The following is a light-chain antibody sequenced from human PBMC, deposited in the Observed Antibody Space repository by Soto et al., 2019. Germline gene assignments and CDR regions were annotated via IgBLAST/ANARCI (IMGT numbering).Light chain of an antibody. CDR1: SSDVGGYNY. Sequence: QSALTQPPSASGSPGQSVTMSCAGTSSDVGGYNYVSWYQQYPGKVPKLMIYEVSERPSGVSDRFSGSKSGNTAFLTVSGLQAEDDADYCWFSYADTLYVFGTGTKVTVL. V-gene: IGLV2-8*01. CDR3: FSYADTLYV. J-gene: IGLJ1*01. CDR2: EVS.